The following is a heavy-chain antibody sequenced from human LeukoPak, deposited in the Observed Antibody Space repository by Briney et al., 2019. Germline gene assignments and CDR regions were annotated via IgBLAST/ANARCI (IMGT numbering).Heavy chain of an antibody. D-gene: IGHD6-19*01. V-gene: IGHV3-74*01. Sequence: GGPLRLSCPASGFTFSRYWMLWFRQAPGRDLEGVSRINTDGTVTTYADSVKGRFTVSRDNADNTMFLQMNSVRDEDTAVYYCATKQWLAPPPDSWGQGTPVTVSS. CDR1: GFTFSRYW. J-gene: IGHJ4*02. CDR3: ATKQWLAPPPDS. CDR2: INTDGTVT.